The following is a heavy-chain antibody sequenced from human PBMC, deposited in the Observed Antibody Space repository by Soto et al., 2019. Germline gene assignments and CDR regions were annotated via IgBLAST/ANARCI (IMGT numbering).Heavy chain of an antibody. D-gene: IGHD2-21*01. V-gene: IGHV1-58*01. CDR2: IVVGNGYT. CDR3: AADRNCGAPSCCPYYFDS. J-gene: IGHJ4*02. Sequence: SVKVSCKASGFTFTNSAVQWVRQARGQRPEWIGWIVVGNGYTKYAQKFQERVTITRDMSTGTAYMDLSSLRSEDTAVYYCAADRNCGAPSCCPYYFDSWGPGTLVAVSS. CDR1: GFTFTNSA.